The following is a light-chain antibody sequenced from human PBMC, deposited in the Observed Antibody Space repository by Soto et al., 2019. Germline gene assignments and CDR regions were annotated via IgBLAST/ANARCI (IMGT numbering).Light chain of an antibody. Sequence: ELVLTQSPGTLSLSPGDSAALSCRDSQSVSSSYLAWYQQKTGQAPRLLIYGESSRATGIPDRFSGSGSGTDLNLTISRLEPEDFAVYYCQKYGSSPWTFGQGTKVDIK. CDR3: QKYGSSPWT. J-gene: IGKJ1*01. V-gene: IGKV3-20*01. CDR1: QSVSSSY. CDR2: GES.